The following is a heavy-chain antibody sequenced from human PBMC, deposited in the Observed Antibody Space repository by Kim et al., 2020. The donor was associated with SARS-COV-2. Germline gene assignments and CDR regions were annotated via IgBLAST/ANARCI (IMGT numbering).Heavy chain of an antibody. CDR2: INPNSGGT. CDR3: ARVGCSGGSCYILSEYYFDY. D-gene: IGHD2-15*01. J-gene: IGHJ4*02. CDR1: GYTFTGYY. V-gene: IGHV1-2*06. Sequence: ASVKVSCKASGYTFTGYYMHWVRQAPGQGLEWMGRINPNSGGTNYAQKFQGRVTMTRDTSISTAYMELSRLRSDDTAVYYCARVGCSGGSCYILSEYYFDYWGQGTLVTVSS.